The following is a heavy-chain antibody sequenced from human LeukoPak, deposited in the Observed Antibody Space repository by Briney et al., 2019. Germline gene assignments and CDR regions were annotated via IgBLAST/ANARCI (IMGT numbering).Heavy chain of an antibody. Sequence: GGSLRLSCAASGFTFSSYWMHWVRQAPGKGLVWVSRISSDGSSTTYADSVKGRFTISRDNAKNTLYLQMNSLRAEDTAVYYCGRGGKVEQLVLARWGQGSLVAVSS. D-gene: IGHD6-13*01. CDR2: ISSDGSST. CDR1: GFTFSSYW. J-gene: IGHJ4*02. CDR3: GRGGKVEQLVLAR. V-gene: IGHV3-74*01.